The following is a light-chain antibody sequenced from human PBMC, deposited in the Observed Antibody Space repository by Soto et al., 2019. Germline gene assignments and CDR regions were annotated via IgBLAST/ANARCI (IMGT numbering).Light chain of an antibody. Sequence: DLQMTQSPSSLSASVGDRVTITCRASQSISSYLNWYQQKPGKAPKLLIYAASSLQSGVPSRFSGSASGTDFTLTISSLQPEDFATYYCQQSYSTPRVTFGPGTKVDIK. CDR3: QQSYSTPRVT. V-gene: IGKV1-39*01. J-gene: IGKJ3*01. CDR2: AAS. CDR1: QSISSY.